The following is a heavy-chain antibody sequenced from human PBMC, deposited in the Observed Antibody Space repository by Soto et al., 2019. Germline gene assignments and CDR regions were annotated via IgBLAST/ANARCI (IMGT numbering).Heavy chain of an antibody. D-gene: IGHD3-3*01. V-gene: IGHV3-30*02. CDR1: GFSFSSSG. CDR3: AKEGGRAISGVVYQRYFDS. J-gene: IGHJ4*02. CDR2: IAAERDYV. Sequence: GGSLRLPCAASGFSFSSSGMHWSGQAPGKGLEWVASIAAERDYVDYAESVKGRFIISRDNDRNTLYLQMNSLRPDDTAVYYCAKEGGRAISGVVYQRYFDSWGQGALVTVSS.